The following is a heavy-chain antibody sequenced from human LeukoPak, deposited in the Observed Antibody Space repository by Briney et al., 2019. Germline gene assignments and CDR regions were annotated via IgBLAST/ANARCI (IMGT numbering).Heavy chain of an antibody. CDR2: ISAYNGNT. CDR1: GYTFTSYG. D-gene: IGHD6-19*01. J-gene: IGHJ4*02. Sequence: ASVKVSCKASGYTFTSYGISWVRQAPGQGLEWMGWISAYNGNTNYAQKLQGRVTMTTDTSTSTAYMELRSLRSDDTAVYYCAKSVAGRYGGNSFFDYWGQGTLVTVSS. V-gene: IGHV1-18*01. CDR3: AKSVAGRYGGNSFFDY.